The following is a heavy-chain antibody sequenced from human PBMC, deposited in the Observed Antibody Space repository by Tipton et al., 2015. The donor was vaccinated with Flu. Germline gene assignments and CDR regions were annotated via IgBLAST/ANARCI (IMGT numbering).Heavy chain of an antibody. J-gene: IGHJ2*01. CDR3: ATQLLQPGGRVHYWYFDH. CDR2: IYYSGST. V-gene: IGHV4-59*01. D-gene: IGHD4-23*01. CDR1: GGSISSYY. Sequence: TLSLTCTVSGGSISSYYWSWIRQPPGKGLEWIGYIYYSGSTNYIPSLKSRVTISVDTSKNQFSLKLSSVTAADTAVYYCATQLLQPGGRVHYWYFDHWGRGTLVTVSS.